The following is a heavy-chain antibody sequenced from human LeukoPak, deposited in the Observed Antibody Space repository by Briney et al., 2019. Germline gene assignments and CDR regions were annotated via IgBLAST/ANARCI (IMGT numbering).Heavy chain of an antibody. CDR3: AKDRGPLAVYEPLDY. Sequence: GGSLRLSCEASGFTFDDYTMHWVRQAPGKGLEWVSLISWDGDTTDYAESGKGRFTVSRDNRENSLYLQLSGLRPEDTAFYYCAKDRGPLAVYEPLDYWGQGTRVTVSS. J-gene: IGHJ4*02. V-gene: IGHV3-43*01. CDR2: ISWDGDTT. CDR1: GFTFDDYT. D-gene: IGHD2/OR15-2a*01.